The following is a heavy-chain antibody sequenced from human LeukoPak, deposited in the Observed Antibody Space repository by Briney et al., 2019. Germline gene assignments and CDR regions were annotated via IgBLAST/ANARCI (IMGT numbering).Heavy chain of an antibody. Sequence: SETLSLTCTVSGGSINTYYWSWIRQPPGKGLEWIGYIYYSGSTNYNPSLKSRVTISVDTSKNQFSLKLSSVTAADTAVYYCARDGSGSYYIPFDPWGQGTLVTVSS. V-gene: IGHV4-59*12. CDR1: GGSINTYY. D-gene: IGHD3-10*01. J-gene: IGHJ5*02. CDR3: ARDGSGSYYIPFDP. CDR2: IYYSGST.